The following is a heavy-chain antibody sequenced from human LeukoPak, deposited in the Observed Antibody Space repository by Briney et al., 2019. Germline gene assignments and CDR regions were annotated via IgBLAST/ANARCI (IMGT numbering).Heavy chain of an antibody. Sequence: GGSLRLSCAASGFTFSSYAMSWVRQAPGKGLEWVSYISSSGSTIYYADSVKGRFTISRDNAKNSLYLQMNSLRAEDTAVYYCARRATVVIHDAFDIWGQGTLVTVSS. D-gene: IGHD4-23*01. CDR3: ARRATVVIHDAFDI. V-gene: IGHV3-48*04. CDR2: ISSSGSTI. J-gene: IGHJ3*02. CDR1: GFTFSSYA.